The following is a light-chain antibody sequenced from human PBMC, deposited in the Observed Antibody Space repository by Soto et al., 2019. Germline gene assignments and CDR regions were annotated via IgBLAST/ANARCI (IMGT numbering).Light chain of an antibody. V-gene: IGKV3-20*01. CDR3: QQYGSSRIT. Sequence: EIVLKQSPRTLALSPGERATLSCXASQSVSSSYLAWYQQKPGQAPRLXIYGASSRATGIPDRFSGSGAGTDFTLTISRLEPEDFAVYYCQQYGSSRITFGQGTRLEIK. CDR2: GAS. J-gene: IGKJ5*01. CDR1: QSVSSSY.